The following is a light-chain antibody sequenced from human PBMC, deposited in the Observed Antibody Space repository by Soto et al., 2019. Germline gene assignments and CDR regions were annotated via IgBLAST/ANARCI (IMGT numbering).Light chain of an antibody. Sequence: DIQMTQSPSSLSASVRDRVTITCRASQAISNYLAWYQQKPGKVPKLLIYAASTLQSGVPSRFSGSGSGTDFTLTISSLQPEDVATYYCQQYNSALLTFGGGTKVEIK. CDR2: AAS. CDR1: QAISNY. J-gene: IGKJ4*01. CDR3: QQYNSALLT. V-gene: IGKV1-27*01.